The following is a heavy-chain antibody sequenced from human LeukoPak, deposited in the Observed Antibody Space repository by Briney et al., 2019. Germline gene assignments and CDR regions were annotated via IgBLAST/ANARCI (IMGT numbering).Heavy chain of an antibody. CDR1: GLIFSSYS. V-gene: IGHV3-48*04. Sequence: PGGSLRLSCAVSGLIFSSYSMNWVRQAPGKGLEWLSQISSSGSTAYYADSVKGRFTTSRDNAKNSLYLQMNSLRVEDTAMYYCTRGYDISDYWGQGTVVTVSS. J-gene: IGHJ4*02. D-gene: IGHD3-9*01. CDR3: TRGYDISDY. CDR2: ISSSGSTA.